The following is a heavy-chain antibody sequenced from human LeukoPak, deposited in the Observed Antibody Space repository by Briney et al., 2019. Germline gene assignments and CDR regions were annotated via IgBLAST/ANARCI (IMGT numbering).Heavy chain of an antibody. CDR2: MSHDGGTT. CDR1: GFSLRSYA. D-gene: IGHD6-19*01. V-gene: IGHV3-64*02. CDR3: TRGSGHLYFDF. J-gene: IGHJ4*02. Sequence: GGSLRLSCAASGFSLRSYAIHWVRQAPGKGLEYVSAMSHDGGTTYYADSVKGRFTVSRHNSRNMVYLHMGGLRAEDMAVYYCTRGSGHLYFDFWGQGTQVTVSS.